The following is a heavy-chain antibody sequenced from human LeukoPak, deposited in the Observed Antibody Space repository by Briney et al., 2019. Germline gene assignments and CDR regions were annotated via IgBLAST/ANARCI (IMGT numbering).Heavy chain of an antibody. CDR1: GFTFSSYA. J-gene: IGHJ4*02. V-gene: IGHV3-23*01. CDR2: ISGSGGST. Sequence: TGGSLRLSCAASGFTFSSYAMSWVRQAPGKGLEWVSAISGSGGSTYYADSVKGRFTISRDNSKNTLYLQMNSLRAEDTAVYYCAKAQNDSSGYTFDYWGQGTLVTVSS. D-gene: IGHD3-22*01. CDR3: AKAQNDSSGYTFDY.